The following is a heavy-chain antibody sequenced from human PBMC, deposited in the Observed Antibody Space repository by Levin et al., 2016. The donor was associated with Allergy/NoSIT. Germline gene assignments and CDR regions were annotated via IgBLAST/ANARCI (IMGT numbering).Heavy chain of an antibody. CDR2: IYPGDSDT. V-gene: IGHV5-51*01. D-gene: IGHD3-10*01. CDR1: GYSFTSYW. Sequence: GESLKISCKGSGYSFTSYWIGWVRQMPGKGLEWMGIIYPGDSDTRYSPSFQGQVTISADKSISTAYLQWSSLKASDTAMYYCARLLEEITMVPWNAFDIWGQGTMVTVSS. J-gene: IGHJ3*02. CDR3: ARLLEEITMVPWNAFDI.